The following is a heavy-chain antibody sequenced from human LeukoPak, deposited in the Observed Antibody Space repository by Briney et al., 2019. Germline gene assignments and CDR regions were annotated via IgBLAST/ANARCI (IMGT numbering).Heavy chain of an antibody. CDR1: GFTFSSYG. Sequence: GGSLRLSCAASGFTFSSYGMHWVRQAPGKGLEWVAFIRYDGSNKYYADSVKGRFTISRDNSKNTLYLQMNSLRAEDTAVYYCARGARGADAFDIWGQGTMVTVSS. J-gene: IGHJ3*02. V-gene: IGHV3-30*02. D-gene: IGHD4/OR15-4a*01. CDR2: IRYDGSNK. CDR3: ARGARGADAFDI.